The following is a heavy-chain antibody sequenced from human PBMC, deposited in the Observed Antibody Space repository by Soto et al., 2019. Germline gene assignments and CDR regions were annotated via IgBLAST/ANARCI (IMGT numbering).Heavy chain of an antibody. D-gene: IGHD6-19*01. CDR2: ISADSGEA. CDR3: SRAISSTGAKNWVDA. V-gene: IGHV1-18*01. CDR1: GYTFRSYG. J-gene: IGHJ5*02. Sequence: ASVKVSCKASGYTFRSYGVTWVRQAPGQGLEWLGWISADSGEATYAESLKDRLTLTADASATTAFMELKSLRSDDTAVYYCSRAISSTGAKNWVDAWGQGTLVTVYS.